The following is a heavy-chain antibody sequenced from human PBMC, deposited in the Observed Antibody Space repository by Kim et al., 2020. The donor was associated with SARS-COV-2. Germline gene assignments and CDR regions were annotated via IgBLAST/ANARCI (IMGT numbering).Heavy chain of an antibody. CDR1: GGSFSGYY. CDR2: MNHSGST. D-gene: IGHD4-17*01. J-gene: IGHJ3*02. CDR3: ASYGGNSSAFDI. V-gene: IGHV4-34*01. Sequence: SETLSLTCAVYGGSFSGYYWSWIRQPPGKGLEWIGEMNHSGSTNYNPSFKSRVTISVDTSKNQFSLKLSSVTAADTAVYYCASYGGNSSAFDIWGQGTMVTVSS.